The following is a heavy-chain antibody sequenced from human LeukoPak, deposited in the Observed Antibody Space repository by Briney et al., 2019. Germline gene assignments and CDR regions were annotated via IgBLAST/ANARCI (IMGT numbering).Heavy chain of an antibody. D-gene: IGHD4-17*01. CDR1: GFTFSSYA. Sequence: AGGSLRLSCAASGFTFSSYAMHWVRQAPGKGLEWVAVISYDGSNKYYADSVKGRFTISRDNSKNTLYLQMNSLRAEDTAVYYCARDIPSTVTTFEGDWGQGTLVTVSS. V-gene: IGHV3-30-3*01. J-gene: IGHJ4*02. CDR2: ISYDGSNK. CDR3: ARDIPSTVTTFEGD.